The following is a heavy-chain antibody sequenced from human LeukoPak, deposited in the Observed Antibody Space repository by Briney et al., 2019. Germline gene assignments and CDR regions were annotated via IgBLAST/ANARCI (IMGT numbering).Heavy chain of an antibody. CDR1: GFTFSSYG. Sequence: PGGSLRLSCAASGFTFSSYGMHWVRQAPGKGLEWVAFIRYDGSNKYYADSVKGRFTISRDNSENTLYLQLNSLRAEDTAVYYCAKVPLGGSGSYFDYWGQGTLVTVSS. D-gene: IGHD3-10*01. V-gene: IGHV3-30*02. CDR3: AKVPLGGSGSYFDY. J-gene: IGHJ4*02. CDR2: IRYDGSNK.